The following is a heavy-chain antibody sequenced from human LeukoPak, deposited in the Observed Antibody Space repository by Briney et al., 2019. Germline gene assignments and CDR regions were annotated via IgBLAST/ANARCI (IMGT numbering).Heavy chain of an antibody. J-gene: IGHJ4*02. CDR3: SRGRRRMQVGMATIMNY. D-gene: IGHD5-24*01. V-gene: IGHV3-74*01. Sequence: GGSMRLSCAASGFTFSSYWMHRVRQAPGKGLVWVSRINSDGSSTSYADSVKGRFTISRDNAKNTLYLQMNSLRAEDRAVYYGSRGRRRMQVGMATIMNYWGQGSMVTVPS. CDR2: INSDGSST. CDR1: GFTFSSYW.